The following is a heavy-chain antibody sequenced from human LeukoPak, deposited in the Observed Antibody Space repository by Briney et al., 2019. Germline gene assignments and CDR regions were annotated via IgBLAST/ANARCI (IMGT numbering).Heavy chain of an antibody. CDR3: AGDMWQQFDWFDP. J-gene: IGHJ5*02. CDR2: INPNTGDT. CDR1: GYTFTAYY. V-gene: IGHV1-2*02. Sequence: ASVKVSCKASGYTFTAYYMHWVRQAPGQGLEWMGWINPNTGDTNSAERFQGRVTMTRDSSISTAYLELSRLTSDDTAVYYCAGDMWQQFDWFDPWGQGTLVTVSS. D-gene: IGHD6-13*01.